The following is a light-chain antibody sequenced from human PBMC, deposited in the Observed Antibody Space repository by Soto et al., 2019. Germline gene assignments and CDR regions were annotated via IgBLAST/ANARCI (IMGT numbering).Light chain of an antibody. J-gene: IGKJ5*01. CDR1: QSINAR. V-gene: IGKV1-5*01. CDR2: DAS. CDR3: QQRSNWPPIT. Sequence: DIQMTQSPFTLSASVGDGVTITCRASQSINARLAWHQQKPGKVPKVLIYDASNLKSGVPSRFSGSGSGREFTLTISSLQPDDFAIYYCQQRSNWPPITFGQGTRLEIK.